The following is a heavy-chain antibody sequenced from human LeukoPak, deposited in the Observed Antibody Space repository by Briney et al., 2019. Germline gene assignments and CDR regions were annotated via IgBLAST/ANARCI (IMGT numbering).Heavy chain of an antibody. J-gene: IGHJ6*03. D-gene: IGHD2-15*01. Sequence: PGGSLRLSCAASGFTFSSFGMHWVRQAPGKGLEWVAFIRYDGSEKYYANSVEGGCTISRDHSKNAVYLQMNSLRAEDTAVYYCAKDPWDCSGRSCPMYYYYMDVWGKGTTVTVSS. V-gene: IGHV3-30*02. CDR1: GFTFSSFG. CDR3: AKDPWDCSGRSCPMYYYYMDV. CDR2: IRYDGSEK.